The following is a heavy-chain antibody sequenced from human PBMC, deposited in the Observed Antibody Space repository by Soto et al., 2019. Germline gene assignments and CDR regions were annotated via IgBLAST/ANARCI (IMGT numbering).Heavy chain of an antibody. CDR2: IYSGGNT. CDR1: GFTVSNNF. Sequence: EVQLVESGGGLVQPGGSLRLSCAVSGFTVSNNFMSWVRQAPGKGLEWVSLIYSGGNTYYADSVKGRFTISRDNSKNTVNLQMNSLRAEDTAVYYCARDPRVNWVWGKGTTVTVSS. J-gene: IGHJ6*04. CDR3: ARDPRVNWV. V-gene: IGHV3-66*01.